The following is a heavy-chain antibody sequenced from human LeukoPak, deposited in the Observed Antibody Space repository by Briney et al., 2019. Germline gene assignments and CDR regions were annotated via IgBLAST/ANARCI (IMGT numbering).Heavy chain of an antibody. CDR1: GFTFSSYS. Sequence: GGSLRLSCAASGFTFSSYSMNWVRQAPGKGLEWVSSISSSSSYIYYADSVKGRFTISRDNAKNSLYLQMNSLRAEDTAVYYCARDICSSSPAFDYWGQGTLVTVSS. CDR2: ISSSSSYI. V-gene: IGHV3-21*01. J-gene: IGHJ4*02. D-gene: IGHD6-13*01. CDR3: ARDICSSSPAFDY.